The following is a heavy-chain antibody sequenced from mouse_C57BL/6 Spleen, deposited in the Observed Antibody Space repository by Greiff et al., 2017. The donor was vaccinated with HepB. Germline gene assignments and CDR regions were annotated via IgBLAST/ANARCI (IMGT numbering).Heavy chain of an antibody. D-gene: IGHD2-1*01. Sequence: QVQLQQSGPELVKPGASVTISCKASGYAFSSSWMNWVKQRPGKGLEWLGRIYPGDGDTNYNGKFKGTATLTADNSSSTAYMQLSSLPSEDSAFYFCARRADGNLYFDYWGEGTTLTVSS. CDR2: IYPGDGDT. J-gene: IGHJ2*01. V-gene: IGHV1-82*01. CDR3: ARRADGNLYFDY. CDR1: GYAFSSSW.